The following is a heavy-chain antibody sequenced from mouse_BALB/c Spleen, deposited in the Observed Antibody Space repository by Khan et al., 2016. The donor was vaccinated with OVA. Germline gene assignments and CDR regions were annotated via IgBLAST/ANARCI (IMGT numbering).Heavy chain of an antibody. V-gene: IGHV1-4*01. Sequence: QIQLVQSGAELARPGASVKMSCKASGYTFTSYTINWIKKRPGQGLEWIGYINPSNDYTNYNQKFKDKATLTTDKSSTTAYLRLSSLTSDDSAVYNCVRDGAYHRNDGWFAYWGQGTLVTVSA. CDR2: INPSNDYT. J-gene: IGHJ3*01. D-gene: IGHD2-14*01. CDR3: VRDGAYHRNDGWFAY. CDR1: GYTFTSYT.